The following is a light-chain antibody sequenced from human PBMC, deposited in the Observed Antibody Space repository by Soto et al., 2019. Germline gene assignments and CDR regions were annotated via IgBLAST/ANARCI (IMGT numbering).Light chain of an antibody. Sequence: SPSSLSASVGDRVTITCRASQSISSYLNWYQQKPGKAPKLLIYAASSLQSGVPSRFSGSGSGTDFTLTISSLQPEDFATYYCQQSYSTFSITFGQGTRLEIK. CDR3: QQSYSTFSIT. CDR2: AAS. J-gene: IGKJ5*01. CDR1: QSISSY. V-gene: IGKV1-39*01.